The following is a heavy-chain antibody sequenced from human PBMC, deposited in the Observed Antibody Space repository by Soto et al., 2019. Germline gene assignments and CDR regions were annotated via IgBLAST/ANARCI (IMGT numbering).Heavy chain of an antibody. D-gene: IGHD2-15*01. CDR2: IKSKTDGGTT. V-gene: IGHV3-15*01. CDR1: RFTFSNAW. J-gene: IGHJ6*04. Sequence: EVQLVESGGGLVKPGGSLRLSCAASRFTFSNAWMSWVRQAPGKGLEWVGRIKSKTDGGTTDYAAPVKGRFSISRDDSKSTLFLQMDGLKAEYTAVYYCTTDNCSGGRCTGWDVWGKGTTVTVSS. CDR3: TTDNCSGGRCTGWDV.